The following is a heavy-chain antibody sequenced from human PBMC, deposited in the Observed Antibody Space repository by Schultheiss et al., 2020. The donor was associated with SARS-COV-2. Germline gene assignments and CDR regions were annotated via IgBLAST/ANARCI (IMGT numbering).Heavy chain of an antibody. D-gene: IGHD2-2*01. J-gene: IGHJ6*03. CDR1: GFTFSSYG. V-gene: IGHV3-15*01. CDR2: IKSKTDGGTT. Sequence: GGSLRLSCSASGFTFSSYGMHWVRQAPGKGLEWVGRIKSKTDGGTTDYAAPVKGRFTISRDNSKNTLYLQMNSLKTEDTAVYYCTTVRREYCSSTSCFPYYYYYFVDVWGNAATGTSSS. CDR3: TTVRREYCSSTSCFPYYYYYFVDV.